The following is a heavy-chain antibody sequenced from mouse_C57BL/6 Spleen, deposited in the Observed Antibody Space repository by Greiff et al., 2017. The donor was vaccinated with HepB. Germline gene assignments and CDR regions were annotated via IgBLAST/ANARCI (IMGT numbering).Heavy chain of an antibody. V-gene: IGHV1-64*01. CDR3: ARGGYGSSIDY. CDR2: IHPNSGST. CDR1: GYTFTSYW. J-gene: IGHJ2*01. Sequence: VQLQQSGAELVKPGASVKLSCKASGYTFTSYWMHWVKQRPGQGLEWIGMIHPNSGSTNYNEKFKSKATLTVDKSSSTAYMQLSSLTSEDSAVYYCARGGYGSSIDYWGQGTTLTVSS. D-gene: IGHD1-1*01.